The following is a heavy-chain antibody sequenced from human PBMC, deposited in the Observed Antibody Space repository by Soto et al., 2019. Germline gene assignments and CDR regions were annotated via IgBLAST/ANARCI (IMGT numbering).Heavy chain of an antibody. CDR2: INSDGSST. Sequence: GGSLRLSCAASGFTFSSYWMHWVRQAPGKGLVWVSRINSDGSSTSYADSVKGRFTISRDNAKNTLYLQMNSLRAEDTAVYYCAGGTMVRGINWFDPWGQGTLVTVSS. CDR1: GFTFSSYW. CDR3: AGGTMVRGINWFDP. V-gene: IGHV3-74*01. J-gene: IGHJ5*02. D-gene: IGHD3-10*01.